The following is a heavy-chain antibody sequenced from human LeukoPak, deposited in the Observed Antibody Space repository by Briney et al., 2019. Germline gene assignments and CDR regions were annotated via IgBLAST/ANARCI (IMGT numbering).Heavy chain of an antibody. D-gene: IGHD3-22*01. J-gene: IGHJ3*02. CDR1: GYIFTSYG. V-gene: IGHV1-18*01. CDR2: LSAYNGNT. CDR3: ARDPRAVYYYDSSGYSIDI. Sequence: GASVKVSCKAFGYIFTSYGISWVRQAPGQGLEWMGWLSAYNGNTNYARKVQGRITMTTDTSTSTAYMELRSLRSDDTAVYYCARDPRAVYYYDSSGYSIDIWGQGTMVTVSS.